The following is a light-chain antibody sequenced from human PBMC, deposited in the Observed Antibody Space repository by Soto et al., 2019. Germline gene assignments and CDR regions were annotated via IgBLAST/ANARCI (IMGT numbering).Light chain of an antibody. V-gene: IGKV1-33*01. Sequence: DIQMTQSPSSLSASIGDRVTITCQASQDISNYLNWYQQKPGKAPKLLIYDASNLETGVTSRFSGSGSGTDFTFSTSSLQPEDSATYYCHQYDNLPYTFGQGTKLEIK. CDR3: HQYDNLPYT. J-gene: IGKJ2*01. CDR1: QDISNY. CDR2: DAS.